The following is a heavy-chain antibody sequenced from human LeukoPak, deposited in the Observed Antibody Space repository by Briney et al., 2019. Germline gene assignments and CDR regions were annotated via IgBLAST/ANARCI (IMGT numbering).Heavy chain of an antibody. CDR2: LFYRGNT. CDR1: GGSIRSSSYY. V-gene: IGHV4-39*07. J-gene: IGHJ5*02. Sequence: SETLSLTCTVSGGSIRSSSYYWGWIRQPPGKGLEWIGSLFYRGNTYYHTSLRGRVSISVDLSKNQFSLRLSSVTAADTAVYYCARDRTQWLSSNWYGPFDPWGQGILVTVSS. D-gene: IGHD6-13*01. CDR3: ARDRTQWLSSNWYGPFDP.